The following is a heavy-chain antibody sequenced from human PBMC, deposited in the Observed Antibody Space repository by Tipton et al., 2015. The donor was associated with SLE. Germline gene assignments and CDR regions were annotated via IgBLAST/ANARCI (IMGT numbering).Heavy chain of an antibody. D-gene: IGHD6-19*01. J-gene: IGHJ4*02. V-gene: IGHV3-74*01. CDR3: AKDLQPGIAVAGLDY. CDR2: INSDGSST. Sequence: SLRLSCAASGFTFSSYEMNWVRQAPGKGLVWVSRINSDGSSTSYADSVKGRFTISRDNAKNTLYLQMNSLRAEDTAVYYCAKDLQPGIAVAGLDYWGQETLVTVSS. CDR1: GFTFSSYE.